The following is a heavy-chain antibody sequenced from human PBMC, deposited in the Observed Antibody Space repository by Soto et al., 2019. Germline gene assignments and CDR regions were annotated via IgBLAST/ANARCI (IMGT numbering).Heavy chain of an antibody. CDR3: ASLSHFSGCSCYFGDLDY. CDR2: INPNSGGT. Sequence: GASVKVSCKASGYTFTGYYMHWVRQAPGQGLEWMGWINPNSGGTNYAQKFQGRVTMTRDTSISTAYMELSRLRSDDTAVYYCASLSHFSGCSCYFGDLDYWGQGTLVPVPS. V-gene: IGHV1-2*02. J-gene: IGHJ4*02. CDR1: GYTFTGYY. D-gene: IGHD2-15*01.